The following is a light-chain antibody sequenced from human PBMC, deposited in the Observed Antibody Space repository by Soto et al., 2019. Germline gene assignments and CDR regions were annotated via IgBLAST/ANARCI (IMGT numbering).Light chain of an antibody. CDR2: GAS. CDR1: QSVRST. J-gene: IGKJ5*01. Sequence: EIVLTQSPGTLSLSPGEGATLACRASQSVRSTYLAWYQQKPGQAPRLHIYGASTRATGIPARFSGSGSGTEFTLTISSLQSEDFAVYFCQQYNNWPPTFGQGTRLEFK. CDR3: QQYNNWPPT. V-gene: IGKV3-15*01.